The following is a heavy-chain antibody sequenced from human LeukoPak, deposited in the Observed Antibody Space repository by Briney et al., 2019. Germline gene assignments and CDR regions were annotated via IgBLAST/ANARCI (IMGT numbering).Heavy chain of an antibody. D-gene: IGHD4/OR15-4a*01. CDR2: IYYSGST. Sequence: PSETLSLTCTVSGGSISSYYWSWIRQPPGKGLEWIGYIYYSGSTNYNPSLKSRVTISVDTSKNQFSLKLSSVTAADTAVYYCARGRGLSGARYYYYYYMDVWGKGTTVTVSS. J-gene: IGHJ6*03. CDR3: ARGRGLSGARYYYYYYMDV. V-gene: IGHV4-59*01. CDR1: GGSISSYY.